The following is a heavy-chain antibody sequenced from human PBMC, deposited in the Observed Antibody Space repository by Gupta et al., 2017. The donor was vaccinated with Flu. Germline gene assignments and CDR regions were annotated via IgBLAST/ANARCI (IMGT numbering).Heavy chain of an antibody. D-gene: IGHD5-24*01. Sequence: QERVVESGGGVVQPGRSLRLSCAASGFSFSTYGMHWVRQAPGKGLEWVAVISHDGRIYYHTDSVKGRFTIARDNSKNTLYLQMSSLRTEDTAVYYCAKDWRWNNNNYGMNVWGQGTTVTVSS. CDR1: GFSFSTYG. CDR3: AKDWRWNNNNYGMNV. V-gene: IGHV3-30*18. CDR2: ISHDGRIY. J-gene: IGHJ6*02.